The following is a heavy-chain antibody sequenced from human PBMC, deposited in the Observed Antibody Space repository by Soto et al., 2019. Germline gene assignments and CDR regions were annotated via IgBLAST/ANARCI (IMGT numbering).Heavy chain of an antibody. V-gene: IGHV1-69*01. CDR3: ARGNSNKFLLGYYYGMDV. CDR2: IIPIFGTA. J-gene: IGHJ6*02. D-gene: IGHD4-4*01. CDR1: GGTFSSYA. Sequence: QVQLVQSGAEVKKPGSSVKVSCKASGGTFSSYAISWVRQAPGQGLEWMGGIIPIFGTANYAQKFQGRVTITADESTSTAYMELSSLRSEDTAVYYCARGNSNKFLLGYYYGMDVWGQGTTVTVSS.